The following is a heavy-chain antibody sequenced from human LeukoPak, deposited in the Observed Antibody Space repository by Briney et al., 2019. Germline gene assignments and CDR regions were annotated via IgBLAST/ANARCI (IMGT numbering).Heavy chain of an antibody. V-gene: IGHV1-2*02. Sequence: ASVKVSCKASGYTFTGYYMHWVRQAPGQGLEWMGWINPNSGGTNYAQKFQGRVTTTRDTSISTAYMELSRLRSDDTAVYYCARDHYYDSQIVYWGQGTLVTVSS. CDR2: INPNSGGT. D-gene: IGHD3-22*01. J-gene: IGHJ4*02. CDR3: ARDHYYDSQIVY. CDR1: GYTFTGYY.